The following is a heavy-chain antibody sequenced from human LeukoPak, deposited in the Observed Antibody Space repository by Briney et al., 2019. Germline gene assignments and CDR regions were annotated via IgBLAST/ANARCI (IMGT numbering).Heavy chain of an antibody. CDR3: ARGWEWAVLGPQTPSPKEGNSFDY. Sequence: SETLSLTCAVYGGSFSGYYWSWIRQPPGKGLEWIGEINHSGSTNYNPSLKSRVTISVDTSKNQFSLKLSSVTAADTAVYYCARGWEWAVLGPQTPSPKEGNSFDYWGQGTLVTVSS. J-gene: IGHJ4*02. CDR1: GGSFSGYY. CDR2: INHSGST. V-gene: IGHV4-34*01. D-gene: IGHD3-3*01.